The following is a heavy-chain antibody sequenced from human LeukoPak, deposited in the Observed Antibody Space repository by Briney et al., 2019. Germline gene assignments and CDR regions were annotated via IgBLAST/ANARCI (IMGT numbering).Heavy chain of an antibody. V-gene: IGHV3-15*04. CDR2: IESKTDSGTT. CDR3: TTYGSGRKFDY. CDR1: GFSFSDAW. Sequence: GGSLRLSCAVSGFSFSDAWMSWVRQTPGKGLEWVGRIESKTDSGTTDYAALVKGRFTISRDDSTNTLYLQMNSLKSEDTAVYYCTTYGSGRKFDYWGQGVLVTVSS. J-gene: IGHJ4*02. D-gene: IGHD3-10*01.